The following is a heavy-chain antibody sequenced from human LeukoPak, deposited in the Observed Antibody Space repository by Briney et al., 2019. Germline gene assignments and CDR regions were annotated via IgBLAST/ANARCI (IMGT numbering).Heavy chain of an antibody. V-gene: IGHV4-31*02. J-gene: IGHJ6*02. CDR1: GFTVSSNY. CDR3: ARDRVYYGMDV. CDR2: IYYSGST. Sequence: LRLSCAASGFTVSSNYMSWVRQHPGKGLEWIGYIYYSGSTYYNPSLKSRVTISVDTSKNQFSLKLSSVTAADTAVYYCARDRVYYGMDVWGQGTTVTVSS.